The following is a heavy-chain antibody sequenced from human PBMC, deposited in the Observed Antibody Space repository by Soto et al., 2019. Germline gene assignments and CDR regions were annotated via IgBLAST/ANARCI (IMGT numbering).Heavy chain of an antibody. J-gene: IGHJ4*02. CDR3: ARAGSYYYDSSGYLLDY. V-gene: IGHV3-30-3*01. CDR1: GFTFSSYA. D-gene: IGHD3-22*01. Sequence: PGGSLRLSCAASGFTFSSYAMHWVRQAPGKGLEWVAVISYDGSNKYYADSVKGRFTISRDNSKNTLYLQMNSLRAEDTAVYYCARAGSYYYDSSGYLLDYWGQGTLVTVSS. CDR2: ISYDGSNK.